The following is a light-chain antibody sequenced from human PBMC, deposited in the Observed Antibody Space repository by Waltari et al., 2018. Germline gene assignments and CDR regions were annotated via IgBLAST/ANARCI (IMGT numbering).Light chain of an antibody. V-gene: IGLV3-1*01. CDR2: QDN. CDR1: KLGNKY. Sequence: SYEVTQPPSVSVSPGQTASITCSGVKLGNKYPCWYQQKPGQSPVLVINQDNRRPSGIPERFSGSNSGNTATLTISGTQAMDEADYYCQAWDSSTAVVFGGGTKLTVL. J-gene: IGLJ2*01. CDR3: QAWDSSTAVV.